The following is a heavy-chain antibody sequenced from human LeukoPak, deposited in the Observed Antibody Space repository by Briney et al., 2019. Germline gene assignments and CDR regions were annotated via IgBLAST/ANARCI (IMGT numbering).Heavy chain of an antibody. D-gene: IGHD2-15*01. CDR1: GFTFTSYW. Sequence: GGSLRLSCAASGFTFTSYWIHWVRQAPGKGLVWVSRIKGDESSTNYADSVKGRFTISRDNAKNTVYLHMNSLRVEDAAVYYCARGIKNYYGVDVWGQGTTVTVSS. J-gene: IGHJ6*02. CDR3: ARGIKNYYGVDV. CDR2: IKGDESST. V-gene: IGHV3-74*01.